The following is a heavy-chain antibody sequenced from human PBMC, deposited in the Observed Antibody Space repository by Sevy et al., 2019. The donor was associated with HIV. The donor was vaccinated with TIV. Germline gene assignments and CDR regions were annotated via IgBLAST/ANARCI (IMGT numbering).Heavy chain of an antibody. CDR3: TTGRYSSSMYFEH. CDR1: GFTSSNAW. V-gene: IGHV3-15*01. CDR2: VKSKADGGTT. D-gene: IGHD6-6*01. J-gene: IGHJ4*02. Sequence: GGSLRLSCAASGFTSSNAWMTWVRQAPGKGLEWVGRVKSKADGGTTDYGAPVKGRFTISGDDSKNMVYLQMNSLKSEDTGVYYCTTGRYSSSMYFEHWGQGTLVTVSS.